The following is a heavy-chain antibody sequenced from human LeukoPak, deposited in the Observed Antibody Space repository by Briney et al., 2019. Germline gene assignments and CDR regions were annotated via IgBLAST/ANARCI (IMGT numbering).Heavy chain of an antibody. D-gene: IGHD3-22*01. J-gene: IGHJ5*02. V-gene: IGHV4-31*03. Sequence: SETLSLTCSVSGGAISYSSYYWSWIRQHPGKGLEWIGYIYYSGNTYYNPSLKGRVTISVDTSKNQFSLKMSSVTAADTAVYYCARRDYDSGGHYGPDNWFDPWGQGIQVTVSP. CDR3: ARRDYDSGGHYGPDNWFDP. CDR2: IYYSGNT. CDR1: GGAISYSSYY.